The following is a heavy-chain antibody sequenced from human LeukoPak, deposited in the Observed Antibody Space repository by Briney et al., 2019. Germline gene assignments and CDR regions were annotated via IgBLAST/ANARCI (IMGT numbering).Heavy chain of an antibody. Sequence: MTSETLSLTCTVSGGSINSYYWSWIRQPPGKGLEWIGYIYYSGSTNYNPSLKSRVTISVDTSKNQFSLKLTSVAAADTAVYYCARAGFGLAPHRGTPFDYWGQGTLVTVSS. CDR2: IYYSGST. D-gene: IGHD3-10*01. J-gene: IGHJ4*02. CDR3: ARAGFGLAPHRGTPFDY. CDR1: GGSINSYY. V-gene: IGHV4-59*12.